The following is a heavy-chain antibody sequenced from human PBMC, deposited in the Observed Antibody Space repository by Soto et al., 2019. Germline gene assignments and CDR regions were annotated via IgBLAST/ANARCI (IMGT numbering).Heavy chain of an antibody. Sequence: GGSLRLSCAASGFTFSSYSMNWVRQAPGKGLEWVSSIGSSSSYIYYADSVKGRFTISRDNAKNSLYLQMNSLRAEDTAVYYCARDKSAGSSWYAFDIWGQGTMVTVSS. V-gene: IGHV3-21*01. CDR3: ARDKSAGSSWYAFDI. CDR1: GFTFSSYS. J-gene: IGHJ3*02. CDR2: IGSSSSYI. D-gene: IGHD6-13*01.